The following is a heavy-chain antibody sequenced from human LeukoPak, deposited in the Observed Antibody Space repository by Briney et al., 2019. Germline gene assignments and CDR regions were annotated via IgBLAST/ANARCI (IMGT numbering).Heavy chain of an antibody. CDR2: IYYSGST. J-gene: IGHJ6*02. V-gene: IGHV4-59*01. D-gene: IGHD3-16*02. CDR1: GGSISSYY. CDR3: ARVSDYVWGSYRYQDDYGWDV. Sequence: KASETLSLTCTVSGGSISSYYWSWIRQPPGKGLEWIGYIYYSGSTNYNPSLKSRVTISVDTSKNQFSLKLSSVTAADTAVYYCARVSDYVWGSYRYQDDYGWDVWGQGTTVTVSS.